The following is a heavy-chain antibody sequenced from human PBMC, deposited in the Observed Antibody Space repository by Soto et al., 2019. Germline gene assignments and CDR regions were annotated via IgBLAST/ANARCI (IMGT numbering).Heavy chain of an antibody. CDR1: GFTFSSYA. J-gene: IGHJ4*02. Sequence: QVQLVESGGGVVQPGRSLRLSCAASGFTFSSYAMHWVRQAPGKGLEWVAVISYDGSNKYYADSVKGRFTISRDNSKNTLYLQMNSLRAEDTAVYYCARAPGGILTGYIDYWGQGTLVTVSS. V-gene: IGHV3-30-3*01. CDR3: ARAPGGILTGYIDY. CDR2: ISYDGSNK. D-gene: IGHD3-9*01.